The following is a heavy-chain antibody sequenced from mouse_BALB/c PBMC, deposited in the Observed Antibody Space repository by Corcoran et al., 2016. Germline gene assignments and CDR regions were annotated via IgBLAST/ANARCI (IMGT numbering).Heavy chain of an antibody. D-gene: IGHD1-3*01. CDR3: ARAKWYFDY. V-gene: IGHV8-12*01. CDR2: IYWDDDK. Sequence: QVTLKESGPGILQPSQTLSLTCSFSGFSLSTSGMGVSWIRQPSGKGLEWLAQIYWDDDKRYNPSLKSRLTISKDTSSNQVFLKITSVDTADTASYYCARAKWYFDYWGQGTTLTVSS. CDR1: GFSLSTSGMG. J-gene: IGHJ2*01.